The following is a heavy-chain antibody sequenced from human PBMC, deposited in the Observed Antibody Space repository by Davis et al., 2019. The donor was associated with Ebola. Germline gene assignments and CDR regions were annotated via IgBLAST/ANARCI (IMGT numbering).Heavy chain of an antibody. V-gene: IGHV3-23*01. CDR1: GFIFRNYV. CDR3: VKDSSNIWFDI. D-gene: IGHD2/OR15-2a*01. CDR2: FGTGGDT. Sequence: PGGSLRLSCETSGFIFRNYVMSWVRQAPGQVLDLVSTFGTGGDTYYADSVKGRFAISRDNSRGTLYLQMNSLRVEDSAIYYCVKDSSNIWFDIWGQGTLVTVSS. J-gene: IGHJ3*02.